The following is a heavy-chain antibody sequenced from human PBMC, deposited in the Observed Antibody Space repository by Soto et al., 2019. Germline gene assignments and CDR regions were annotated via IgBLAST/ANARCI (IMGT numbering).Heavy chain of an antibody. CDR1: GFTFSSYA. D-gene: IGHD6-19*01. CDR3: ARPVAGPFQH. CDR2: ISYDGSNK. J-gene: IGHJ1*01. Sequence: QVQLVESGGGVVQPGRSLRLSCAASGFTFSSYAMHWVRQDPGKGLEWVAVISYDGSNKYYADSVKGRFTISRDNSKNTLYLQMNSLRAEDTAVYYCARPVAGPFQHWGQGTLVTVSS. V-gene: IGHV3-30-3*01.